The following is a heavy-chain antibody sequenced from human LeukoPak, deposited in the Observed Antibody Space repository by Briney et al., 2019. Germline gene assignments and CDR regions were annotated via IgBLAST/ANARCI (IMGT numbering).Heavy chain of an antibody. J-gene: IGHJ6*02. V-gene: IGHV3-48*03. CDR3: AREIGSSSWSAYGMDV. Sequence: PGGSLRLSCAASGFTFSSYEMNWVRQAPGKGLEWVSYISSSGSTIYYADSVKGRFTISRDNAKTSLYLQMNSLRAEDTAVYYCAREIGSSSWSAYGMDVWGQGTTVTVSS. D-gene: IGHD6-13*01. CDR1: GFTFSSYE. CDR2: ISSSGSTI.